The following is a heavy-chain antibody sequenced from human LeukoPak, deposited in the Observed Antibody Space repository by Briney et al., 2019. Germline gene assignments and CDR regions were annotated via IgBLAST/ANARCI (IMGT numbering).Heavy chain of an antibody. CDR2: INHSGST. Sequence: PSETLSLTCAVYGGSFSSYYWSWIRQPPGKGLEWIGEINHSGSTNYNPSLKSRVTISVDTSKNQFSLKLSSVTAADTAVYYCARGRDRGYSSSWLEPWGQGTLVTVSS. J-gene: IGHJ5*02. CDR3: ARGRDRGYSSSWLEP. CDR1: GGSFSSYY. D-gene: IGHD6-13*01. V-gene: IGHV4-34*01.